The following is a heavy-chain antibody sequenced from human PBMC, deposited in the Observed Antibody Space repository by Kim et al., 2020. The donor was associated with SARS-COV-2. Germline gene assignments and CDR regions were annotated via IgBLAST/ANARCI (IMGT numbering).Heavy chain of an antibody. Sequence: GGSLRLSCAASGFIFSNYGMHWVRQAPGKGLEWVATIWYDGSNKYYGDSVKGRFTSSRDNSKNTLYLEMNSLRAEDTAVYYCARAASSSWDIDYWGQGTLVTVS. J-gene: IGHJ4*02. CDR3: ARAASSSWDIDY. CDR2: IWYDGSNK. D-gene: IGHD6-13*01. CDR1: GFIFSNYG. V-gene: IGHV3-33*01.